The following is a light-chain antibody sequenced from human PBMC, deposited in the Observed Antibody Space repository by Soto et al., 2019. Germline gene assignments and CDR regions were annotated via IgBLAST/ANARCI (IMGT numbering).Light chain of an antibody. CDR3: QQYNSYSLT. CDR2: DAS. J-gene: IGKJ1*01. Sequence: DIQMTQSPSTLSAXVGDRVTVXXRASQSISSWLAWYQQKPGKAPKLLIYDASSLESGVPSRFSGSGSGTEFTLTISSLQPDDFATYYCQQYNSYSLTFGQGTKVDIK. V-gene: IGKV1-5*01. CDR1: QSISSW.